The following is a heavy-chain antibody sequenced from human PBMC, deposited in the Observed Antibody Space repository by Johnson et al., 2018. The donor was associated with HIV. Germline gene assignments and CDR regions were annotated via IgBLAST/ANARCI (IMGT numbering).Heavy chain of an antibody. CDR2: ISWNGGSI. Sequence: VQLVESGGGLVQPGRSLRLSCAASRFSFDDYAMHWVRQAPGKGLEWVSGISWNGGSIGYVDSVKGRFTISRDNAKNSLYLHMNSLRAEDTAVYYCASFSRPRAYDYARGSDAFDMGGQGTMVTVSS. V-gene: IGHV3-9*01. CDR3: ASFSRPRAYDYARGSDAFDM. D-gene: IGHD3-16*01. CDR1: RFSFDDYA. J-gene: IGHJ3*02.